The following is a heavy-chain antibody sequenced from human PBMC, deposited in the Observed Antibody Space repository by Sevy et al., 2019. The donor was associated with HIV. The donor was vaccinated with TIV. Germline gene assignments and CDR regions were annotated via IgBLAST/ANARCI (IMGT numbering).Heavy chain of an antibody. CDR1: GGTFSNYA. CDR3: ASSYYESSGYSPLYYYGMDV. D-gene: IGHD3-22*01. J-gene: IGHJ6*02. V-gene: IGHV1-69*13. Sequence: ASVKVSCKASGGTFSNYAISWVRQAPGQGLEWMGGFIPMFDTANSAQKFQGRVTLTADGSTSTAYMGLGSLSSEDTAVYYCASSYYESSGYSPLYYYGMDVWGQGTTVTVSS. CDR2: FIPMFDTA.